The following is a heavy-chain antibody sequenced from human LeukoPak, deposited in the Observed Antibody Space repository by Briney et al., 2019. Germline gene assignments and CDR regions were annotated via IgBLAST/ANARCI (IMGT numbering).Heavy chain of an antibody. Sequence: GASVKVSCKASGYTFTGYYMHWVRQAPGQGLEWMGRINPNSGGTNYAQKFQGRVTMTRDTSISTAYMELSRLRSDDTAVYYCARVTYYDSSAYDYWGQGTLVTVSS. J-gene: IGHJ4*02. CDR3: ARVTYYDSSAYDY. V-gene: IGHV1-2*06. D-gene: IGHD3-22*01. CDR2: INPNSGGT. CDR1: GYTFTGYY.